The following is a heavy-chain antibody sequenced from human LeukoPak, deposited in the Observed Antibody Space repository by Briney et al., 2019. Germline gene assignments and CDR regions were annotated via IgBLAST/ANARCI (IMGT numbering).Heavy chain of an antibody. D-gene: IGHD4-17*01. CDR3: AKSDGDYFRYYYYGMDV. J-gene: IGHJ6*02. V-gene: IGHV3-23*01. Sequence: GGSLRLSCAASGFTFSSYAMSWVRQAPGKGLEWVSAISGSGGSTYYADSVKGRFTISRDNSKSTLYLQMNSLRAEDTAVYYCAKSDGDYFRYYYYGMDVWGQGTTVTVSS. CDR1: GFTFSSYA. CDR2: ISGSGGST.